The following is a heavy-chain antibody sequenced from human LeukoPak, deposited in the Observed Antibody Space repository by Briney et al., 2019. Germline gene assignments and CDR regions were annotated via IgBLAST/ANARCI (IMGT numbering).Heavy chain of an antibody. CDR3: ARGQGVTVIKVGKNWFDP. D-gene: IGHD3-22*01. J-gene: IGHJ5*02. Sequence: SETLSLTCTVSGGSISTSDRYWGWIRQPPGKGLEWIGSIYYSGITYRNPSLKSRVTISVDTSKNQFSLKLSSVTAADTGVYYCARGQGVTVIKVGKNWFDPWSQGTQVIVSP. CDR2: IYYSGIT. CDR1: GGSISTSDRY. V-gene: IGHV4-39*02.